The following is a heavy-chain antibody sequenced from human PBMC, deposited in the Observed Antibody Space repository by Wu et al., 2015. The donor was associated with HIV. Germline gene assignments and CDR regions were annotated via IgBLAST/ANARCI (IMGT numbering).Heavy chain of an antibody. CDR1: GGTFSSYA. CDR3: ARVLKYYDILTGRGYGPGAFDI. D-gene: IGHD3-9*01. CDR2: IIPIFGTA. Sequence: QVQLVQSGAEVKKPGSSVKVSCKASGGTFSSYAISWVRQAPGQGLEWMGRIIPIFGTANYAQKFQGRVTITADESTCTAYMELSSLRFEDTAVYYCARVLKYYDILTGRGYGPGAFDIWGQGTMVTVSS. J-gene: IGHJ3*02. V-gene: IGHV1-69*13.